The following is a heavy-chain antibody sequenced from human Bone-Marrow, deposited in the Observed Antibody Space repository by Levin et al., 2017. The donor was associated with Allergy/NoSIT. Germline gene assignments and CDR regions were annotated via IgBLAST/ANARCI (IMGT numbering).Heavy chain of an antibody. CDR1: GGSISSGGYY. V-gene: IGHV4-31*03. J-gene: IGHJ4*02. CDR2: IYYSGST. D-gene: IGHD5-18*01. CDR3: ARVYDSYGYFDY. Sequence: SQTLSLTCTVSGGSISSGGYYWSWIRQHPGKGLEWIGYIYYSGSTYYNPSLKSRVTISVDTSKNQFSLKLSSVTAADTAVYYCARVYDSYGYFDYWGQGTLVTVSS.